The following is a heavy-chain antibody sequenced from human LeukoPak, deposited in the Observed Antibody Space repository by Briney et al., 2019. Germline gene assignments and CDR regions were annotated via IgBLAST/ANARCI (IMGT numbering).Heavy chain of an antibody. CDR1: GGSISSGGYY. V-gene: IGHV4-31*03. J-gene: IGHJ4*02. D-gene: IGHD2-2*01. CDR3: ARGGWSSTDFDY. CDR2: IYYSGST. Sequence: SQTLSLTCTVSGGSISSGGYYWSWIRQPPGKGLEWIGYIYYSGSTYYNPSLKSRVTISVDTSKNQFSLKLSSVTAADTAVYYCARGGWSSTDFDYWGQGTLVTVSS.